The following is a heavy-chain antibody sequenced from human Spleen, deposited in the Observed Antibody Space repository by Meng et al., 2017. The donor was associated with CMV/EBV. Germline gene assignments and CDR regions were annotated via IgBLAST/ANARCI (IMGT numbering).Heavy chain of an antibody. CDR3: AKDRGQRYCSSTSCYTRGGFDY. D-gene: IGHD2-2*01. J-gene: IGHJ4*02. Sequence: YGMPWVRQATGKGLEWVAVIWYDGSNKYYADSVKGRFTISRDNSKNTLYLQMNSLRAEDTAVYYCAKDRGQRYCSSTSCYTRGGFDYWGQGTLVTVSS. CDR1: YG. CDR2: IWYDGSNK. V-gene: IGHV3-33*06.